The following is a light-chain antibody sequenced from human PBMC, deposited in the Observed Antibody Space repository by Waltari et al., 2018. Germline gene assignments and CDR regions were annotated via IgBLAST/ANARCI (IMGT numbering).Light chain of an antibody. V-gene: IGKV1-39*01. CDR1: ENVNTY. Sequence: IQMTQSPSSLSASVGARGTITCRASENVNTYLNWYQQKPGKAPNLLIYRASTLQSGVPSRFSGSGSGTDYTFTISSLQSEDVATYYCQHGYGSPYSFGQGTKVEIK. J-gene: IGKJ2*03. CDR3: QHGYGSPYS. CDR2: RAS.